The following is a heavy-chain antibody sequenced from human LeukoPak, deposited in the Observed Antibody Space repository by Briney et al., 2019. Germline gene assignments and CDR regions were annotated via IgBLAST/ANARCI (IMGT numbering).Heavy chain of an antibody. J-gene: IGHJ6*02. CDR3: ARRGTMVRGVIYYYGMDV. D-gene: IGHD3-10*01. CDR2: IYYSGST. CDR1: GGSISSYY. V-gene: IGHV4-59*08. Sequence: SETLSLTCTVSGGSISSYYWSRIRQPPGKGLEWIGYIYYSGSTNYNPSLKSRVTISVDTSKNQFSLKLSSVTAADTAVYYCARRGTMVRGVIYYYGMDVWGQGTTVTVSS.